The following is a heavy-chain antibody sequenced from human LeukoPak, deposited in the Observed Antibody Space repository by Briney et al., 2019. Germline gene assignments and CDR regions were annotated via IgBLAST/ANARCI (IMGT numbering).Heavy chain of an antibody. J-gene: IGHJ2*01. CDR3: QRTTVTSGPYWYFDL. CDR2: IDIDGDT. D-gene: IGHD4-17*01. CDR1: GFTLSNYD. V-gene: IGHV3-13*01. Sequence: GGSLRLSCAASGFTLSNYDMHWVRQATGEGLEWVSGIDIDGDTYYPGSVRGRFTISRENAENSLYLQMNSLRAGDTGVYYCQRTTVTSGPYWYFDLCGRGTLVTVS.